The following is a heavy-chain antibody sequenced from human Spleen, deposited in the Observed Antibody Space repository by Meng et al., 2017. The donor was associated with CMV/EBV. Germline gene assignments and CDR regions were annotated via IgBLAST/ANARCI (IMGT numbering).Heavy chain of an antibody. CDR1: GFTFDDYA. CDR3: AKSRRGDFHDAVDI. V-gene: IGHV3-9*01. CDR2: INWNSGSI. J-gene: IGHJ3*02. Sequence: SLKISCAASGFTFDDYAMHWVRRAPGKGLEWVSGINWNSGSIAYADSEKGRFTVSRDNAKSSLYLQMNSLRAEDTALYYCAKSRRGDFHDAVDIWGQGTLVTVSS. D-gene: IGHD3-16*01.